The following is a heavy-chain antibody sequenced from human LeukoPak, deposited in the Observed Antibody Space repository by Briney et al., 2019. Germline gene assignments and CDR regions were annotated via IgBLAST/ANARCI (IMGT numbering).Heavy chain of an antibody. D-gene: IGHD5-24*01. CDR1: GFTFSNFG. CDR3: AKQMAVDYFDY. V-gene: IGHV3-30*18. J-gene: IGHJ4*02. CDR2: ISYDGKNE. Sequence: GGSLRLSCAASGFTFSNFGMHWVRQAPGKGLEWVAVISYDGKNEYYTDSVKGRFTISRDNAKNTLYLQMNSLRAEDTAVYYCAKQMAVDYFDYWGQGTLVTVSS.